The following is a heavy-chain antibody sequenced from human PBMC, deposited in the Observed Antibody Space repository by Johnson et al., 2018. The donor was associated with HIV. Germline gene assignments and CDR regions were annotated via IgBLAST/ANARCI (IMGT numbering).Heavy chain of an antibody. CDR2: INSDWSTT. CDR1: GFSFSNYW. Sequence: VPLVESGGGLVPPGGSLRLSCAASGFSFSNYWMHWVRQAPGKGLVWGSRINSDWSTTDYADSVKGRFTISRDNAKNSLSLQVSSLTTEDTAMYYGARAPRWSGGYSSSWYLGIGSFDIWGQGTMVTVSS. J-gene: IGHJ3*02. D-gene: IGHD6-13*01. CDR3: ARAPRWSGGYSSSWYLGIGSFDI. V-gene: IGHV3-74*01.